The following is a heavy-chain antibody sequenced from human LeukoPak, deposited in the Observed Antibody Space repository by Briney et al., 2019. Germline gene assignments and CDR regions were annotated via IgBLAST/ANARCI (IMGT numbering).Heavy chain of an antibody. Sequence: SETLSLTCTGSGGSISRYYWSWLRQPPGKGLEWIGYIYYSGSTNYNPSLKSRGTISVDTSKNQFSLKLSSVTAADTAVYYCARRVSGVGEGYCTNGVCPGYYYYGMDVWGQGTTVTVSS. CDR1: GGSISRYY. CDR3: ARRVSGVGEGYCTNGVCPGYYYYGMDV. CDR2: IYYSGST. V-gene: IGHV4-59*08. D-gene: IGHD2-8*01. J-gene: IGHJ6*02.